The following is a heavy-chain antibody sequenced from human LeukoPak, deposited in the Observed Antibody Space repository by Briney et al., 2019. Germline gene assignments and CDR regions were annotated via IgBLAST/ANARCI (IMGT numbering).Heavy chain of an antibody. J-gene: IGHJ5*02. CDR2: ISYDGSNK. CDR1: GFTLSSYG. CDR3: AKDGGYSYGSNWFDP. D-gene: IGHD5-18*01. Sequence: GGSLRLSCAASGFTLSSYGMHWVRQAPGKGLDWVAVISYDGSNKYYADSVKGRFAISRDNSKNTLYLQMNSLRAEDTAVYYCAKDGGYSYGSNWFDPWGQGTLVTVSS. V-gene: IGHV3-30*18.